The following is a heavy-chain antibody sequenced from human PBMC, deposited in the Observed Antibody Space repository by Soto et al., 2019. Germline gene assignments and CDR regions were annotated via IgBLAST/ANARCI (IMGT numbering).Heavy chain of an antibody. J-gene: IGHJ6*02. CDR3: ARGSSIVVVTAIVELWNYYYGMDV. D-gene: IGHD2-21*02. Sequence: ASVKVSCKASGYTFTSYYMHWVRQAPGQGLEWMGIINPSGGSTSYAQKFQGRVTMTRDTSTSTVYMELSSLRSEDTAVYYCARGSSIVVVTAIVELWNYYYGMDVWGQGTRVTVSS. CDR1: GYTFTSYY. CDR2: INPSGGST. V-gene: IGHV1-46*01.